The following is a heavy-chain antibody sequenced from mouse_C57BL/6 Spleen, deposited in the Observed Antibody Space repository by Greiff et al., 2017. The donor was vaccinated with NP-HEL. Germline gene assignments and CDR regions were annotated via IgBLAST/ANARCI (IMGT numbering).Heavy chain of an antibody. CDR2: IDPSDSET. CDR1: GYTFTSYW. D-gene: IGHD2-2*01. V-gene: IGHV1-52*01. CDR3: ARCPYGYGVDY. Sequence: QVQLQQPGAELVRPGSSVKLSCKASGYTFTSYWMHWVKQRPIQGLEWIGNIDPSDSETHYNQKFKDKATLTVDKSSSTAYMQLSSLTSEDSAVYYCARCPYGYGVDYWGQGTTLTVSS. J-gene: IGHJ2*01.